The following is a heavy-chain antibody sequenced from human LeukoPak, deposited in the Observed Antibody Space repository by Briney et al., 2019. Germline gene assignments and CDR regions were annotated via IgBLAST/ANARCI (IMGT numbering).Heavy chain of an antibody. D-gene: IGHD5-24*01. V-gene: IGHV3-7*01. Sequence: AGGSLRLSCAASGFSFSEYWMSWVRQAPGKGLEWVANIQQNGSDKSYMDSVKGRFIISRYNAKNSLFLQMDSLRADDTAVYYCMAPGLGYWGQGALVTDSS. CDR3: MAPGLGY. CDR2: IQQNGSDK. CDR1: GFSFSEYW. J-gene: IGHJ4*02.